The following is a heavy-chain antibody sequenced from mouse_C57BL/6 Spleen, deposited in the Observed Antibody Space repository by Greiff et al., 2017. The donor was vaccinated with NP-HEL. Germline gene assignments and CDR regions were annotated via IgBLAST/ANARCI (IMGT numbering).Heavy chain of an antibody. J-gene: IGHJ3*01. CDR1: GYTFTSYW. CDR2: IDPSESET. V-gene: IGHV1-52*01. CDR3: ASSWFAY. Sequence: VQLKEPGAELVRPGSSVKLSCKASGYTFTSYWMHWVKQRPIQGLEWIGNIDPSESETHYNQKFKDKATLTVDKSSSTAYMQLSSLTSEDSAVYYCASSWFAYWGQGTLVTVSA.